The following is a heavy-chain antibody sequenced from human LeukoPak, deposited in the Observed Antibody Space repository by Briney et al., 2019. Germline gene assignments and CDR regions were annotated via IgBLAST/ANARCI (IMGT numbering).Heavy chain of an antibody. D-gene: IGHD1-26*01. CDR2: IDTSSGYI. V-gene: IGHV3-21*01. CDR3: ARGDRYSGTDY. CDR1: GFAFSRYN. Sequence: PGGSLRLSCAASGFAFSRYNMNWVRQAAGRGLEWVASIDTSSGYIHYADSVKGRFTISRDNAKNSLYLQMNSLRAEDTAVYYCARGDRYSGTDYWGQGTLVTVSS. J-gene: IGHJ4*02.